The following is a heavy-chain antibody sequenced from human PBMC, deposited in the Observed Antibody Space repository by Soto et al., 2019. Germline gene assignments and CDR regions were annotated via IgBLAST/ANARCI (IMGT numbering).Heavy chain of an antibody. D-gene: IGHD1-1*01. J-gene: IGHJ4*02. V-gene: IGHV3-23*01. CDR3: AKERKNGMNVLIGY. CDR1: AFTFSSYT. Sequence: ARSLRLSCAASAFTFSSYTMSWVRQAPGKGLEWVSAISGCGGSTYYADSVKGRFTISTDHSKNTLYLQITSLRAEDTAVYYCAKERKNGMNVLIGYWGQGTLVTVSS. CDR2: ISGCGGST.